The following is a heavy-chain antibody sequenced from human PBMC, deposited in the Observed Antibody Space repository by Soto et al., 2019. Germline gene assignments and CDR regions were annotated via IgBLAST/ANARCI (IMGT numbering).Heavy chain of an antibody. V-gene: IGHV3-53*04. Sequence: GGSLRLSCAASGFTVSSNYMSWVRQAPGKGLEWVSVIYSGGSTYYADSVKGRFTISRHNSKNTLYLQMNSLRAEDTAVYYCARGFSLKTNYFDYWGQGTLITVSS. J-gene: IGHJ4*02. D-gene: IGHD1-1*01. CDR2: IYSGGST. CDR3: ARGFSLKTNYFDY. CDR1: GFTVSSNY.